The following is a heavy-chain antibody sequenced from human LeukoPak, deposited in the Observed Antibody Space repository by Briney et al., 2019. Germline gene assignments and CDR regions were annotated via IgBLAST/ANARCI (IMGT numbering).Heavy chain of an antibody. Sequence: GGSLRLSCAASGFTFSSYAMSWVRQAPGKGLEWVSAISGSGGSTYYADSVKGRFTISRDNSKNTLYLQMNSLRAEDTAVYYCAKSRRPSIAAAGTPDPWGQGTLVTVSS. V-gene: IGHV3-23*01. CDR3: AKSRRPSIAAAGTPDP. J-gene: IGHJ5*02. D-gene: IGHD6-13*01. CDR2: ISGSGGST. CDR1: GFTFSSYA.